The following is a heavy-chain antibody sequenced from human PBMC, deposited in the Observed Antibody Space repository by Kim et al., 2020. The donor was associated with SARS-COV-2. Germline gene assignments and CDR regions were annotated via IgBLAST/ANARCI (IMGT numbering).Heavy chain of an antibody. V-gene: IGHV4-59*13. Sequence: SETLSLTCTVSGGSISSYYWSWIRQPPGKGLEWIGYIYYSGSTNYNPSLKSRVTISVDTSKNQFSLKLSSVTAADTAVYYCARDRWSRWRYYGSGSYEPYGMDVWGQGTTVTVSS. CDR2: IYYSGST. J-gene: IGHJ6*02. D-gene: IGHD3-10*01. CDR3: ARDRWSRWRYYGSGSYEPYGMDV. CDR1: GGSISSYY.